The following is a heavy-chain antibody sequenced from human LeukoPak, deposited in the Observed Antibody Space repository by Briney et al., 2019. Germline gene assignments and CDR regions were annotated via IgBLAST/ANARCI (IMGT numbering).Heavy chain of an antibody. CDR3: AKDDAEYFQH. Sequence: PGGSLRLSCAASGFTFSSYGMHWVRQAPGKGLEWVAFIRFDGSYKSYAGSVKGRFTISRDNSKNTLYLQMNSLRAEDTAVYYCAKDDAEYFQHWGQGTLVTVSS. CDR2: IRFDGSYK. V-gene: IGHV3-30*02. CDR1: GFTFSSYG. J-gene: IGHJ1*01.